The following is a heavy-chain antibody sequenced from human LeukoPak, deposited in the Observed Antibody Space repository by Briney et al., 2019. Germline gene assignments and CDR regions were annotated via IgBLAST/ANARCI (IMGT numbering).Heavy chain of an antibody. Sequence: GGSLRLSCAASGFTFSNYAMSWVRQAPGKGLEWVSAISGGGDSSYYADSVKGRFTISRDRSKSTLYLQMNSLRAEDTAVYYCAKDKTYDDFWSGHDAFDIWGQGTMVTVSS. V-gene: IGHV3-23*01. J-gene: IGHJ3*02. CDR2: ISGGGDSS. D-gene: IGHD3-3*01. CDR3: AKDKTYDDFWSGHDAFDI. CDR1: GFTFSNYA.